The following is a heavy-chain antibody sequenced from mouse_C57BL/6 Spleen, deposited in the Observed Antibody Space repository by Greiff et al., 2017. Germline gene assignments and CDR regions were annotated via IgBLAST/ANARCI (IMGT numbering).Heavy chain of an antibody. CDR3: ARSYDGYS. CDR1: GYAFTNHL. D-gene: IGHD2-3*01. V-gene: IGHV1-54*01. CDR2: INPGSGGT. Sequence: QLQQSGAELVRPGTSVKVSCKASGYAFTNHLLERVKQRPGQGLEWIGVINPGSGGTNYNEKFKGKATLTADNSSSTAYMQLSSLTAEDSAVYFCARSYDGYSWGQGTLVTVSA. J-gene: IGHJ3*01.